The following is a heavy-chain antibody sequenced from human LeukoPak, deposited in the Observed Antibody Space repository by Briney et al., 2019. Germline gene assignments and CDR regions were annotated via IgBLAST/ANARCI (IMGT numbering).Heavy chain of an antibody. CDR1: GFTFSNYA. CDR3: ATEKGDSPDY. J-gene: IGHJ4*02. Sequence: GSLRLSCAASGFTFSNYAMAWVRQAPGKGLEWVSGISGSGTNTYYAGSVKGRFTVSRDNSKNTLFLQMNSLRAEDTAVYYCATEKGDSPDYWGQGTLVTVSS. CDR2: ISGSGTNT. D-gene: IGHD3-16*01. V-gene: IGHV3-23*01.